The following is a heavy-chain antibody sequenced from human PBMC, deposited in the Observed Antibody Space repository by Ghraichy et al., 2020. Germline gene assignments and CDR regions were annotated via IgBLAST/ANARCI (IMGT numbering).Heavy chain of an antibody. CDR3: AKPQGYCSGTSCFGYHYDGMHV. D-gene: IGHD2-2*01. CDR2: ISGSGGSA. J-gene: IGHJ6*02. Sequence: GGSLRLSCAASGFTFTTYAMSWVRQAPGKGLEWVSAISGSGGSAYFADSVKGRFTISRDNSKNTLYLQMNSLRAEDTAVYYCAKPQGYCSGTSCFGYHYDGMHVWGQGTTVTVSS. CDR1: GFTFTTYA. V-gene: IGHV3-23*01.